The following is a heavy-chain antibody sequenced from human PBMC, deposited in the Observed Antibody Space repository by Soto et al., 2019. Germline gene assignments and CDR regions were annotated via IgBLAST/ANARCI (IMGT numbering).Heavy chain of an antibody. V-gene: IGHV4-31*03. CDR3: AREHDYDYYYGMDV. Sequence: QVQLQESGPGLVKPSQTLSLTCTVSGGSISSGGYYWSWIRQHPGKGLEWIGYIYYSGSTYYNPSLKSRVTIAVDTSKNQFSLKLSSVTAADTAVYYCAREHDYDYYYGMDVWGQGTTVTVSS. J-gene: IGHJ6*02. CDR1: GGSISSGGYY. CDR2: IYYSGST.